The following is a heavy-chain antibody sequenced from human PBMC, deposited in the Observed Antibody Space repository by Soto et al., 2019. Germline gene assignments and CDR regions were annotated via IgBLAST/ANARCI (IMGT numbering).Heavy chain of an antibody. J-gene: IGHJ4*02. CDR2: IYYSGST. V-gene: IGHV4-61*01. CDR1: GGSVSSGRFY. CDR3: ARSGSGSGWL. D-gene: IGHD6-19*01. Sequence: QVQLQESGPGLVKPSETLSLTCTVSGGSVSSGRFYWSWIRQPPGKGLEWIGYIYYSGSTKYNPSLRSRVTISVDTSKNQFSLKLTSVTAADTAVYCCARSGSGSGWLGGQGTLVTVSS.